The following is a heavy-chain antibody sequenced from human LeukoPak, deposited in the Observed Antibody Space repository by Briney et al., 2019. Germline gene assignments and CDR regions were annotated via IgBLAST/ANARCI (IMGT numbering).Heavy chain of an antibody. V-gene: IGHV3-72*01. Sequence: PGGSLRLSCAASGLTLSDHYMDWVRQAPGQGLEWVGRSRNKANSYTTEYAASVKGRFTISRDDSKSSLYLQMNSLKIEDTAVYYCVRVSGTYNFDYWGQGTLVTVSS. CDR3: VRVSGTYNFDY. CDR2: SRNKANSYTT. J-gene: IGHJ4*02. D-gene: IGHD1-26*01. CDR1: GLTLSDHY.